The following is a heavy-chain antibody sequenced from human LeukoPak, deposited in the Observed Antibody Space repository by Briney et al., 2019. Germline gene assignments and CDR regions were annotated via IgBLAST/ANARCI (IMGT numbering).Heavy chain of an antibody. D-gene: IGHD2-2*02. V-gene: IGHV3-30*02. Sequence: GGSLRLSCAASGFTFSSYGMHWVRQVPGKGLEWVAFIRYDGSNKYYADSVKGRFTISRDNSKHTLYLQMNSLRAEDTAVYYCAKGVVPAAIWGVSGFDYWGQGTLVTVSS. J-gene: IGHJ4*02. CDR2: IRYDGSNK. CDR1: GFTFSSYG. CDR3: AKGVVPAAIWGVSGFDY.